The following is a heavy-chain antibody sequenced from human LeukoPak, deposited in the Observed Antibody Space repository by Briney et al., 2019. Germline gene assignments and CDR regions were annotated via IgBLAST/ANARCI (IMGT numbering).Heavy chain of an antibody. V-gene: IGHV4-59*01. D-gene: IGHD5-24*01. Sequence: SETLSLTCTVSGGSISSYYWCWIRQPPGKGLEWIGYIYYSGSTNYNPSLKSRVTISVDTSKNQFSLKLSSVTAADTAVYYCARDEMTGAFDIWGQGTMVTVSS. J-gene: IGHJ3*02. CDR2: IYYSGST. CDR3: ARDEMTGAFDI. CDR1: GGSISSYY.